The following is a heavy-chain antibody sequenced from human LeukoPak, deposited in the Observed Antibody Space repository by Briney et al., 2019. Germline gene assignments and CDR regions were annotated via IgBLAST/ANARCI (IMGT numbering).Heavy chain of an antibody. Sequence: GGSLRLSCAASGFTFSDYYMSWIRQAPGKGLEWVSYISSSGSTIYYADSVKGRFTISRDNAKNSLYLQMNSLRAEDTAVYYCARDVNPDSSYDAFDIWGQGTMVTVSS. CDR3: ARDVNPDSSYDAFDI. V-gene: IGHV3-11*01. J-gene: IGHJ3*02. CDR1: GFTFSDYY. D-gene: IGHD3-22*01. CDR2: ISSSGSTI.